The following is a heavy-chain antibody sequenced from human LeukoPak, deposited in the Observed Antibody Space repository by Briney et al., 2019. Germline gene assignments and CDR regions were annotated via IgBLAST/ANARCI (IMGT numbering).Heavy chain of an antibody. Sequence: PSETLSLTCTVSGGSISSGDYYWSWIRQPPGKGLEWIGYIYYSGSTYYNPSLKSRVTISVDTSKNQFSLKLSSVTAADTAVYYCARGYDSSAYYPFNYWGQGTLVTVSS. D-gene: IGHD3-22*01. CDR3: ARGYDSSAYYPFNY. CDR2: IYYSGST. V-gene: IGHV4-30-4*02. J-gene: IGHJ4*02. CDR1: GGSISSGDYY.